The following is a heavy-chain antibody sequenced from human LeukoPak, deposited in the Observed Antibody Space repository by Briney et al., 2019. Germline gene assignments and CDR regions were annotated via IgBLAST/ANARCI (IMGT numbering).Heavy chain of an antibody. CDR1: GYTFTGYY. CDR2: INPKSGGT. V-gene: IGHV1-2*02. CDR3: ARDFDYYDSSGYLFY. Sequence: EASVKVSCKASGYTFTGYYIHWVRQAPGQGLEWMGWINPKSGGTNYAQKFQGRVTMTRDTSISTAYMELSRLRSDDTAVYYCARDFDYYDSSGYLFYWGQGTLVTVSS. J-gene: IGHJ4*02. D-gene: IGHD3-22*01.